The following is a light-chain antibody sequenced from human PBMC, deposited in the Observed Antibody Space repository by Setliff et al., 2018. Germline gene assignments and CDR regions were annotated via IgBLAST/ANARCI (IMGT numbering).Light chain of an antibody. Sequence: ALTQPASVSGSPGQSITISCTGTSSDVGGYNYVSWYQQHPGKAPKLMIYDVSNRPSGVSNRFSGSKSGNTASLTISGLQAEDETDYYCSSYTSSSTQVFGTGTKVTVL. V-gene: IGLV2-14*03. CDR2: DVS. J-gene: IGLJ1*01. CDR1: SSDVGGYNY. CDR3: SSYTSSSTQV.